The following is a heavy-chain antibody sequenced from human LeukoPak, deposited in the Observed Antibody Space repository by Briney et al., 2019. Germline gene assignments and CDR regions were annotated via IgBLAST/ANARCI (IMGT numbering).Heavy chain of an antibody. CDR1: GFTFSSYW. J-gene: IGHJ4*02. CDR2: VNSDGSST. V-gene: IGHV3-74*01. Sequence: PGGSLRLSCAASGFTFSSYWMHWVRQASGKGLVWVSRVNSDGSSTTSADSVKGRFTISRDNAKNTLYLQMNSLRAEDTAVYYCARDRDDSSGYYLDYWGQGTLVTVSS. D-gene: IGHD3-22*01. CDR3: ARDRDDSSGYYLDY.